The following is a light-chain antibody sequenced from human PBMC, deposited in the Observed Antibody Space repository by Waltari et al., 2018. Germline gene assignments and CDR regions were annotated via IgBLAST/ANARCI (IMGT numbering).Light chain of an antibody. CDR3: QQYNNWHLT. CDR1: RSVSFK. CDR2: GAS. Sequence: EILLTQSPATLSVSPGEGATLSCRASRSVSFKLAWYQQKPGHAPRLLIYGASTRATGVPARFSGGGSGTEFTLTITRLQSEDFSVYYCQQYNNWHLTFGGGTKVEIK. V-gene: IGKV3-15*01. J-gene: IGKJ4*01.